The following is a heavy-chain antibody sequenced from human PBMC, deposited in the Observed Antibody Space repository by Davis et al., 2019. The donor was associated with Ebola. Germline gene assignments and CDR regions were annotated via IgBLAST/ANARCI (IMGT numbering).Heavy chain of an antibody. D-gene: IGHD2/OR15-2a*01. CDR3: AVLAGY. CDR2: FFYSGST. J-gene: IGHJ4*02. V-gene: IGHV4-59*02. Sequence: SETLSLTCTVSGGSVKRHYWSWIRQPPGKGLEWIGYFFYSGSTNYNPSLTSRATISLDTSNNQVSLKLSSVTAADTAVYYCAVLAGYWGQGTLVTVSS. CDR1: GGSVKRHY.